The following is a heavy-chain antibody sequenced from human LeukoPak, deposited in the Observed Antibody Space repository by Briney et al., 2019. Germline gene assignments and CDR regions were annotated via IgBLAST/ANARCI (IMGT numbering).Heavy chain of an antibody. CDR1: GFTVSSNY. D-gene: IGHD6-13*01. CDR2: IYSGGST. Sequence: GGSLRLSCAASGFTVSSNYMSWVRQAPGKGLEWVSVIYSGGSTYYADSVKGRFTISRDNSKNTLYLQMNSLRAEDTAVYYCARARTAAGTYYYYGMDVWGQGTTVTVSS. J-gene: IGHJ6*02. V-gene: IGHV3-66*01. CDR3: ARARTAAGTYYYYGMDV.